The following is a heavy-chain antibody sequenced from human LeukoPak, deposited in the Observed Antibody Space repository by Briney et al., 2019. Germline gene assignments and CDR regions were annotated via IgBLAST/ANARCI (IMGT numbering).Heavy chain of an antibody. CDR3: ARVKYYYDSSAPDWFDP. CDR1: GGSMSSQY. V-gene: IGHV4-59*11. Sequence: SETLSLTCSVSGGSMSSQYWSWMRQPPGMRLEWIGYIYYSGSPNNNPSLKSRVTMSVDTSNNQFSLKLSSVTAADTAVYYCARVKYYYDSSAPDWFDPWGQGILVTVSS. CDR2: IYYSGSP. D-gene: IGHD3-22*01. J-gene: IGHJ5*02.